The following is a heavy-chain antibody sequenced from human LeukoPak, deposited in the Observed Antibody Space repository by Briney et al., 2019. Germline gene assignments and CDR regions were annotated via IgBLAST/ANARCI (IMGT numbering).Heavy chain of an antibody. V-gene: IGHV3-48*03. CDR2: ISSSGSTI. CDR1: GFTFTSYE. J-gene: IGHJ3*02. Sequence: GGSLRLSCAASGFTFTSYEINWVRQAPGKGLEWVSYISSSGSTIYYADSVKGRFTISIDNAKNSLYLQMNSLRAEDTAVYYCARDLDPSRAFDIWGQGTMVTVSS. D-gene: IGHD3-9*01. CDR3: ARDLDPSRAFDI.